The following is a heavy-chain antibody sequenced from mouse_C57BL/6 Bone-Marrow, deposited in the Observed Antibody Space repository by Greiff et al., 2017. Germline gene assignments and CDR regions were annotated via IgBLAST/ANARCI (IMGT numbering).Heavy chain of an antibody. CDR2: IYPGSGST. V-gene: IGHV1-55*01. CDR1: GYTFTSYW. CDR3: ASRGVTDYYAMDY. Sequence: VQLQQPGAELVKPGASVKMSCKASGYTFTSYWITWVKQRPGQGLEWIGDIYPGSGSTNYNEKFKSKATLTVDTSSSTAYMQLSSLTSEDSAVYYCASRGVTDYYAMDYWGQGTSVTVSS. D-gene: IGHD2-2*01. J-gene: IGHJ4*01.